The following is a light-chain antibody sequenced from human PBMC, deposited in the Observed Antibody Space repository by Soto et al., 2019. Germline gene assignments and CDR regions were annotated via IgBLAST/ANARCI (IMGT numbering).Light chain of an antibody. CDR2: GAS. CDR1: QSVNIY. CDR3: QQYGSSPRVT. Sequence: VVVTQSPATLSVSPGERATLSCRASQSVNIYLAWYQQKPGQAPRLLIYGASSRATGIPDRFSGSGSGTDFTLTISRLEPEDFAVYYCQQYGSSPRVTFGQGTRLEI. V-gene: IGKV3-20*01. J-gene: IGKJ5*01.